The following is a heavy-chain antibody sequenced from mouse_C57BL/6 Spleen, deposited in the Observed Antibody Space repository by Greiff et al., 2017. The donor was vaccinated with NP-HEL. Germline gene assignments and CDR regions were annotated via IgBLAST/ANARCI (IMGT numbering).Heavy chain of an antibody. Sequence: QVQLQQPGAELVMPGASVKLSCKASGYTFTSYWMHWVKQRPGQGLEWIGEIDPSDSYTNYNQKFKGKSTLTVDKSSSPAYMTISSLTSEDSAVYYCARGGLPFAYWGQGTLVTVSA. D-gene: IGHD3-1*01. V-gene: IGHV1-69*01. CDR1: GYTFTSYW. CDR2: IDPSDSYT. J-gene: IGHJ3*01. CDR3: ARGGLPFAY.